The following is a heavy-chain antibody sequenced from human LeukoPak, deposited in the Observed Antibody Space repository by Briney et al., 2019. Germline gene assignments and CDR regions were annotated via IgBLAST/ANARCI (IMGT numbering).Heavy chain of an antibody. D-gene: IGHD6-13*01. Sequence: SETLSLTCTVSGGSISSYYWSWLRQPPGKGLEWIGYIYYSGSTNYNPSLKSRVTISVDTSKNQFSLKLSSVTAADTAVYYCARVRTTPYSSSWYRWDYYYYMDVWGKGTTVTVSS. J-gene: IGHJ6*03. CDR3: ARVRTTPYSSSWYRWDYYYYMDV. CDR2: IYYSGST. CDR1: GGSISSYY. V-gene: IGHV4-59*01.